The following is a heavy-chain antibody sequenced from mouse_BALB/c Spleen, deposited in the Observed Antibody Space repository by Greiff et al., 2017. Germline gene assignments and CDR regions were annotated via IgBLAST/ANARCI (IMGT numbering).Heavy chain of an antibody. CDR1: GYTFTSYW. Sequence: QVQLQQSGAELAKPGASVKMSCKASGYTFTSYWLHWVKQRPGQGLEWIGYINPSTGYTEYNQKFKDKATLTADKSSSTAYMQLSSLTSEDSAVYYCAKVRQDFYFDYWGQGTTLTVSS. V-gene: IGHV1-7*01. CDR2: INPSTGYT. J-gene: IGHJ2*01. CDR3: AKVRQDFYFDY. D-gene: IGHD2-14*01.